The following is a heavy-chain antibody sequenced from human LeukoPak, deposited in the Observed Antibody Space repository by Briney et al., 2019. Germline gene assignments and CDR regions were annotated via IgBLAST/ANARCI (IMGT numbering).Heavy chain of an antibody. J-gene: IGHJ4*02. CDR2: IYYSGST. D-gene: IGHD4-17*01. CDR3: ARERTTGYFDY. Sequence: PSETLSLTCTVSGGSISSGDYYWSWIRQPPGKGLEWIGYIYYSGSTYYNPSLKSRVTISVDTSKNQFSLKLSSVTAADTAVYYCARERTTGYFDYWGQGTLVTVSS. CDR1: GGSISSGDYY. V-gene: IGHV4-30-4*01.